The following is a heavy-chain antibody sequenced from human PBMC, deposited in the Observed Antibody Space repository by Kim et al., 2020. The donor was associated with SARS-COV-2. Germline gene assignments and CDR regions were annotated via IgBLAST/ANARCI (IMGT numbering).Heavy chain of an antibody. J-gene: IGHJ4*02. CDR1: GYTFTNYG. Sequence: ASVKVSCKASGYTFTNYGISWVRQAPGQGLEWMGWISAYNGNTHYAQQFQGRVTMTTETSTNTAYMELRGQTSADTAVYYCARDLTVRGVITPRGFWGQGTLVTVSS. CDR3: ARDLTVRGVITPRGF. V-gene: IGHV1-18*01. CDR2: ISAYNGNT. D-gene: IGHD3-10*01.